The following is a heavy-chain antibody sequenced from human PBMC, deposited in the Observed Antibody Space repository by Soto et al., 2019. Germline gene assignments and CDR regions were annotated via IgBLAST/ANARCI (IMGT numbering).Heavy chain of an antibody. J-gene: IGHJ4*02. Sequence: ASLKVSCKASGGTFSSYRINWVRQAPGQGLEWVGWVSVYNDDTKYAQNFQGRVSLTTDTSTSTTYMEVGSLRSDDTAVYYCARTCRSGGSCYHEYWGEGTLVTVSS. CDR3: ARTCRSGGSCYHEY. V-gene: IGHV1-18*01. D-gene: IGHD2-15*01. CDR2: VSVYNDDT. CDR1: GGTFSSYR.